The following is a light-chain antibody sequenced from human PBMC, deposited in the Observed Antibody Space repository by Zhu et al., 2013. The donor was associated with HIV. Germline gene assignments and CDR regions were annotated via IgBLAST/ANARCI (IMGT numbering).Light chain of an antibody. V-gene: IGKV3-15*01. CDR1: QSVSSN. Sequence: EIVLTQSPATLSLSPGERATLSCRASQSVSSNLAWYQQKPGQAPRLLIFAASTRATGIPARFSGSRSGTEFTLTISSLQSEDFAVYYCQQYNNGCSFGQGTKLEIK. CDR2: AAS. J-gene: IGKJ2*04. CDR3: QQYNNGCS.